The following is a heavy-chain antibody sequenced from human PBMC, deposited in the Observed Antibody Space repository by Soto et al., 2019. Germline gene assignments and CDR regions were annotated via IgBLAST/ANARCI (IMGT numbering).Heavy chain of an antibody. CDR2: MNPDTGSA. Sequence: QVQLVQSGAEVKKPGASVKVSCKASGYTFTTYYIHWVRQAPGQGLEWMGIMNPDTGSASYAQNFQGRVTVTRDTSTRTAYMELSRLGSEDTAVYYCARDTTVALADSFYGMDVWGQGTTVTVSS. D-gene: IGHD1-1*01. CDR1: GYTFTTYY. CDR3: ARDTTVALADSFYGMDV. J-gene: IGHJ6*02. V-gene: IGHV1-46*01.